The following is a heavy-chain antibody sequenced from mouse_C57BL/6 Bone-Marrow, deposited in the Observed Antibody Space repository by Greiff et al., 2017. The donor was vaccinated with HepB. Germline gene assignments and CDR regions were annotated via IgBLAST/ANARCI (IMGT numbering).Heavy chain of an antibody. CDR2: IRSKSNNYAT. V-gene: IGHV10-1*01. CDR3: GRQDCYVYFDV. J-gene: IGHJ1*03. D-gene: IGHD1-1*01. Sequence: EVQLVESGGGLVQPKGSLKLSCAASGFSFNTYAMNWVRQAPGKGLDWVARIRSKSNNYATYYADSVKDRFTISRDDSESMLYLQMNNLKTEDTAMYCCGRQDCYVYFDVWGTGTAVTVSS. CDR1: GFSFNTYA.